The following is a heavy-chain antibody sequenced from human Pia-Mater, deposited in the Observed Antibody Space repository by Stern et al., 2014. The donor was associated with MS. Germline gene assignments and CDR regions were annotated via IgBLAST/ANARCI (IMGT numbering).Heavy chain of an antibody. CDR2: ISTYNGDP. V-gene: IGHV1-18*04. CDR1: GYTFTSYG. D-gene: IGHD6-13*01. CDR3: ARDLGPRWQQFHCFDY. J-gene: IGHJ4*02. Sequence: MQLVESGAEVKRPGTSVTVSCQASGYTFTSYGLNWVRQAPGQGLEWMGWISTYNGDPNYAQSFQGRVTFSTDTSTSKAYMELRNLRSDDTALYYCARDLGPRWQQFHCFDYWGQGTLVSVSS.